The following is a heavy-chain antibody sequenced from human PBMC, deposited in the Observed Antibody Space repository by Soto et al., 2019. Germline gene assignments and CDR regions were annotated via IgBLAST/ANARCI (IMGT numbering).Heavy chain of an antibody. CDR2: IFHSGST. J-gene: IGHJ6*02. V-gene: IGHV4-30-2*01. CDR3: ARGGYSSNYYYYYGMDV. Sequence: SETLSLTCAASGGSISSGGYSWSWIRQPPGKGLEWIGYIFHSGSTYYNPSLKSRVTITVDRSKNQFSLKLSSVTAADTAVYYCARGGYSSNYYYYYGMDVWGQGTTVTVSS. CDR1: GGSISSGGYS. D-gene: IGHD5-18*01.